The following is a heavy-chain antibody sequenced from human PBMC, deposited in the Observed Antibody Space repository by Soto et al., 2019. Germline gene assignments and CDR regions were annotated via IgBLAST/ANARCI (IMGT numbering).Heavy chain of an antibody. CDR2: IKSKTDGGTT. V-gene: IGHV3-15*07. CDR3: TTGRPYYDFWSGYYHDAFDI. J-gene: IGHJ3*02. CDR1: GFTFSSYG. D-gene: IGHD3-3*01. Sequence: GGSLRLSCAASGFTFSSYGMHWVRQAPGKGLEWVGRIKSKTDGGTTDYAAPVKGRFTISRDDSKNTLYLQMNSLKTEDTAVYYCTTGRPYYDFWSGYYHDAFDIWGQGTMVTVSS.